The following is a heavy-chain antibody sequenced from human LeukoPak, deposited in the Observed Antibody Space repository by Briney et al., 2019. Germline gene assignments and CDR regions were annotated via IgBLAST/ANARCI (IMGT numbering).Heavy chain of an antibody. CDR1: GGSVSSYY. CDR2: IHDSGRT. Sequence: SETLSLTCSVSGGSVSSYYWGWIRQSPGKGLEWIGYIHDSGRTNYNPSLKSRVTGFVDTSKNQVSLRLSSVTAADTAVYYCARHGTISSESYFDYWGQGALVTVSS. CDR3: ARHGTISSESYFDY. J-gene: IGHJ4*02. D-gene: IGHD1-14*01. V-gene: IGHV4-59*08.